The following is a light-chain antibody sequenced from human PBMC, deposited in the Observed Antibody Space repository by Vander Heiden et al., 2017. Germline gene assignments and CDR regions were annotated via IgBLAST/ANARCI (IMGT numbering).Light chain of an antibody. CDR3: QSYDSSLSGSV. Sequence: QSVLTQPPSVSGAPGQRVTIPCTGSSSNIGAGYDVHWYQQLPGTAPKLLIYGNSNQPSGVPDRFSGSKSGTSASLAITGLQAEDEADYYCQSYDSSLSGSVFGGGTKLTVL. CDR1: SSNIGAGYD. CDR2: GNS. V-gene: IGLV1-40*01. J-gene: IGLJ2*01.